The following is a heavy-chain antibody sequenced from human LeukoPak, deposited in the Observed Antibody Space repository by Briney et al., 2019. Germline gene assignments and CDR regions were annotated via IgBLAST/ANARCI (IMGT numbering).Heavy chain of an antibody. CDR1: GFTFSNFG. CDR3: ARGKDTGRQYNFDH. V-gene: IGHV3-23*01. CDR2: ISGSGGST. Sequence: GGSLRLSCAASGFTFSNFGMGWVRQAPGKGLECVSPISGSGGSTSYADFVKGRFTISRDNSKNTLYLQMNSLRPEDTAVYYRARGKDTGRQYNFDHWGQGILVTVAS. J-gene: IGHJ4*02. D-gene: IGHD5-18*01.